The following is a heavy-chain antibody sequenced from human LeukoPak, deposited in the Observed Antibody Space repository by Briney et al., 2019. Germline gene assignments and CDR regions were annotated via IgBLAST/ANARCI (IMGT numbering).Heavy chain of an antibody. J-gene: IGHJ2*01. V-gene: IGHV4-59*01. CDR3: ARDLGLGIEVWYFDL. D-gene: IGHD3-16*01. CDR2: IYYSGTT. CDR1: GGSINNSY. Sequence: SETLSLTCTVSGGSINNSYWSWIRQPPGKGLEWIGYIYYSGTTNYNPSLKSRVTISVDTSKNQFSLKLSSVTAADTAVYYCARDLGLGIEVWYFDLWGRGTLDTVSS.